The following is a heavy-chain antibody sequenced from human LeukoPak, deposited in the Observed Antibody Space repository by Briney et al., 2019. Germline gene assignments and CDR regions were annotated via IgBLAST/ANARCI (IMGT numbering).Heavy chain of an antibody. D-gene: IGHD5-12*01. CDR2: IYYSGST. CDR3: ARPAWLLDY. Sequence: SETLSLTCTVSGGSMNNYYWTWIRQPPGRGLEWIGHIYYSGSTYYNPSLRSPVTISVDTSKNQFTLKLNSVTAADTAVYYCARPAWLLDYWGQGALVTVSS. CDR1: GGSMNNYY. J-gene: IGHJ4*02. V-gene: IGHV4-59*08.